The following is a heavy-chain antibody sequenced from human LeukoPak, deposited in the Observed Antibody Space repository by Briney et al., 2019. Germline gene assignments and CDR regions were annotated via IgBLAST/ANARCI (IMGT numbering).Heavy chain of an antibody. CDR1: GFTFSSCS. CDR3: ARDLDVAAAGVDY. J-gene: IGHJ4*02. D-gene: IGHD6-13*01. CDR2: ISSSSSTI. V-gene: IGHV3-48*04. Sequence: GGSLRLSCAASGFTFSSCSMNWVRQAPGKGLEWVSYISSSSSTIYYADSVKGRFTISRDNAKNSLYLQMNSLRAEDTAVYYCARDLDVAAAGVDYWGQGTLVTVSS.